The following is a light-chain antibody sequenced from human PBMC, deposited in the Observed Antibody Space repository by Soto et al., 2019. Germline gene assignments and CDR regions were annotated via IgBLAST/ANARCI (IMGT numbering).Light chain of an antibody. CDR2: DAS. CDR3: QQYNNWPRT. V-gene: IGKV3-15*01. CDR1: QSVSSK. Sequence: EIVMTQSPATLSVSPGGRATLSCRASQSVSSKLAWYQQKPGQAPRLLIYDASTRATGTPARFSGSGSGTAFTLTISSLQSEDFAVYYCQQYNNWPRTFGQGTNVEIK. J-gene: IGKJ1*01.